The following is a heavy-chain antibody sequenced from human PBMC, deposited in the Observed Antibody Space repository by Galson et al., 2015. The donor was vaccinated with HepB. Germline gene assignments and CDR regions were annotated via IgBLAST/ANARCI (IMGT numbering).Heavy chain of an antibody. CDR1: GFTFSSYG. CDR3: AKDKQWVPYYYYGIDV. D-gene: IGHD6-19*01. Sequence: SLRLSCAASGFTFSSYGMHWVRQAPGKGLEWVAVISYDGGNKYYADSVKGRFTISRDNSKNTLYLQMNSLRAEDTAVYYFAKDKQWVPYYYYGIDVWGQGTTVTVSS. V-gene: IGHV3-30*18. CDR2: ISYDGGNK. J-gene: IGHJ6*02.